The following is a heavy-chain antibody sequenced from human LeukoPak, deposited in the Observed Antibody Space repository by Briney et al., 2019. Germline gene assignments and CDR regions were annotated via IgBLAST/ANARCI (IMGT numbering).Heavy chain of an antibody. Sequence: ASVKVSCKASGYTFTGYYMHWVRQAPGQGLEWMGWINPNSGGTNYAQKFQGRVTMTRDTSLSTAYMELSRLRSDDTAVYYCARGTGPDIVAHNWFDPWGQGTLVTVS. CDR2: INPNSGGT. CDR3: ARGTGPDIVAHNWFDP. V-gene: IGHV1-2*02. CDR1: GYTFTGYY. D-gene: IGHD2-15*01. J-gene: IGHJ5*02.